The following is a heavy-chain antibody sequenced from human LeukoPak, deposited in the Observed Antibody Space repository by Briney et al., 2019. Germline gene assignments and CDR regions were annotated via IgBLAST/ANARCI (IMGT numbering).Heavy chain of an antibody. J-gene: IGHJ4*02. CDR3: ARGRSPGALFDY. CDR2: IYYSGST. CDR1: GGSISSYY. Sequence: SETLSLTCTVSGGSISSYYWSWIRQPPGKGLEWIGYIYYSGSTNYNPSLKSRVTISVDTSKNQLSLKLSSVTAADTAVYYCARGRSPGALFDYWGQGTLVTVSS. V-gene: IGHV4-59*01. D-gene: IGHD4/OR15-4a*01.